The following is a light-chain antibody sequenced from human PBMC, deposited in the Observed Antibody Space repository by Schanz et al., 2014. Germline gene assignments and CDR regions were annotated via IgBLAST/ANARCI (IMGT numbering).Light chain of an antibody. V-gene: IGKV1-39*01. J-gene: IGKJ4*01. CDR2: AAS. Sequence: DIQMTQSPSSLSASVGDRVSITCRASQTISVYLNWYQQKPGKGPKLLIHAASSLQSGVPSRFGGSGSGTDFTLTISSLQPEDFATYYCQQTYSSPVTFGGGTKVEIK. CDR1: QTISVY. CDR3: QQTYSSPVT.